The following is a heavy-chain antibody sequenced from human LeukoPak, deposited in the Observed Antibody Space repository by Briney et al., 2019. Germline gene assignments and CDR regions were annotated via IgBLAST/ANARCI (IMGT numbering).Heavy chain of an antibody. CDR3: ATLLQGDGMDV. CDR2: IWYDGSNT. Sequence: PGGSLRLSCAASGFTFSSYGVHWVRQAPGKGLEWVAVIWYDGSNTYYADSVKGRFTISRDNSKNTLYLQMNSLRAEDTAIYYCATLLQGDGMDVWGKGTTVTVSS. CDR1: GFTFSSYG. V-gene: IGHV3-33*01. D-gene: IGHD4-11*01. J-gene: IGHJ6*04.